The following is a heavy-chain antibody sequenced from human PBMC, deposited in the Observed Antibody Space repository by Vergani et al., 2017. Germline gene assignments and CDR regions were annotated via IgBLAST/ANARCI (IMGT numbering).Heavy chain of an antibody. J-gene: IGHJ4*02. Sequence: EVQLLQSGGGVIQPGGSVRLPCAASGFTFSACPMTWVRQAPGKGLGWVSAISARYPSPYYDGSVKGRFTIPRDNSKNMLYLQMNSLRAEDTAVYYCARLSYDTSPYLLGGYDCRGQGTLVSVSS. CDR1: GFTFSACP. V-gene: IGHV3-23*01. CDR3: ARLSYDTSPYLLGGYDC. D-gene: IGHD3-22*01. CDR2: ISARYPSP.